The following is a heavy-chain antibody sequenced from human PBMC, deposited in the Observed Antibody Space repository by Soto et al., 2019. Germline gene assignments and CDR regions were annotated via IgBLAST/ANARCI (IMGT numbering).Heavy chain of an antibody. Sequence: SLRLSCAASGFTFNTFTMNWVRQAPGKGLEWVSYISSSSSTIYYAHSVKGRFTISRDNAKNSLYLQMNSLRDEDTAVYYCARDDSSGYYLEALDYWGQGTLVTVSS. CDR1: GFTFNTFT. CDR3: ARDDSSGYYLEALDY. V-gene: IGHV3-48*02. J-gene: IGHJ4*02. D-gene: IGHD3-22*01. CDR2: ISSSSSTI.